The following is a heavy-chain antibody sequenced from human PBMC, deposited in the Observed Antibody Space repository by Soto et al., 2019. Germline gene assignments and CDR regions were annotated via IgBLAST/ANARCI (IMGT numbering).Heavy chain of an antibody. V-gene: IGHV4-30-2*01. CDR1: GDSISSGGYS. CDR3: ARGRGPYCISTSCYSNWFGP. Sequence: SDTLYLTCAVSGDSISSGGYSWSWIRQPPGKGLEWIGYIYHSGSTYYNPSLKSRVTISVDRSKNQFSLKLSSVTAADTAVYYCARGRGPYCISTSCYSNWFGPWGQGTLVTVSS. D-gene: IGHD2-2*01. J-gene: IGHJ5*02. CDR2: IYHSGST.